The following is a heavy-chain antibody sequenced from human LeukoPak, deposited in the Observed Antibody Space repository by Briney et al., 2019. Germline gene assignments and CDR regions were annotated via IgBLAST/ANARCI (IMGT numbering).Heavy chain of an antibody. CDR2: IYTSGST. V-gene: IGHV4-4*07. D-gene: IGHD3-22*01. Sequence: PSETLSLTCTVSGGSISSYYWSWIRQPAGKGLEWIGRIYTSGSTNYNPSLKSRVTMSVDTSKNQFSLKLSSVTAADTAVYYCARGPPKNYYDSSGYYTWGQGTLVTVSS. J-gene: IGHJ5*02. CDR3: ARGPPKNYYDSSGYYT. CDR1: GGSISSYY.